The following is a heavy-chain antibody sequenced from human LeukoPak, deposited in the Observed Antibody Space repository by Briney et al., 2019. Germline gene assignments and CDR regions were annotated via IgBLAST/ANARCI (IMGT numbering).Heavy chain of an antibody. CDR2: IYYSGST. CDR3: ARISLRSEGFDY. D-gene: IGHD5-12*01. Sequence: PSETLSLTCTVSGGSISSGDYYWRWVRQPPGKGLEWIGYIYYSGSTYYNPSLKSRVTISVDTSKNQFSLKLRSVTAADTAVYYCARISLRSEGFDYWGQGTLVTVSS. CDR1: GGSISSGDYY. J-gene: IGHJ4*02. V-gene: IGHV4-30-4*01.